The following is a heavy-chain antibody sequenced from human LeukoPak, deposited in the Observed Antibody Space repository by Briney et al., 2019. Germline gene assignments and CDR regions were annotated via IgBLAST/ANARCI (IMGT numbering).Heavy chain of an antibody. CDR2: ITGDGEYT. CDR3: AKGTLGSCSGGSCYPLHY. V-gene: IGHV3-23*01. J-gene: IGHJ4*02. CDR1: GFTFSSYA. Sequence: GGSLRLSCAASGFTFSSYAMAWVRQSPGKGLEWVSCITGDGEYTYHTDSVKGRFTISRDNSKNTLYVQMNSLRAEDTAVYYCAKGTLGSCSGGSCYPLHYWGQGTLVTVSS. D-gene: IGHD2-15*01.